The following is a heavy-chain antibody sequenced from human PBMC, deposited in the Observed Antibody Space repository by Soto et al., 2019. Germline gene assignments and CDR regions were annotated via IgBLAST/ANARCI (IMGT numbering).Heavy chain of an antibody. CDR1: GLSVSTQY. D-gene: IGHD6-25*01. Sequence: EEQLVESGGGLVQPGGSLRLSCATSGLSVSTQYMNWVRQAPGKGLEWVSVIYAGGTTYYADTVRGRFVISRDNSKNTLYLQMNSLTADDTAVYYWAMSGFSFLPGVDPWGHGTRVIVTS. J-gene: IGHJ5*02. V-gene: IGHV3-66*01. CDR2: IYAGGTT. CDR3: AMSGFSFLPGVDP.